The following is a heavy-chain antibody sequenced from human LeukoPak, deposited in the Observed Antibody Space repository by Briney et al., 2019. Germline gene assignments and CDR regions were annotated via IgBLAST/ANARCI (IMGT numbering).Heavy chain of an antibody. V-gene: IGHV3-23*01. CDR3: AKRKTSQDWYFDL. CDR1: GFTFSSYV. J-gene: IGHJ2*01. Sequence: PGGSLRLSCAASGFTFSSYVMSWVRRAPGKGLEWVSSISGSGGGTYYADSVKGRFTISRDNSKITLYLQVNSLRAEDTAVYYCAKRKTSQDWYFDLWGRGTLVTVSS. CDR2: ISGSGGGT.